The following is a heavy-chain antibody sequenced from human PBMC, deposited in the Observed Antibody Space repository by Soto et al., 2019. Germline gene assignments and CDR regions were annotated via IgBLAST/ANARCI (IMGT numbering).Heavy chain of an antibody. V-gene: IGHV3-73*01. J-gene: IGHJ3*02. CDR3: TRQDPITLVENDAFDI. Sequence: EVQLVESGGGLVQPGGSLKLSCAASGFTFSVSAMHWVRQASGKGLEWVGRVRTKGNSYATAYAASLKGRFTISRDDSKNTAYLQMNSLKTEDTAVYYCTRQDPITLVENDAFDIWGQGTMVTVSS. CDR2: VRTKGNSYAT. D-gene: IGHD3-10*01. CDR1: GFTFSVSA.